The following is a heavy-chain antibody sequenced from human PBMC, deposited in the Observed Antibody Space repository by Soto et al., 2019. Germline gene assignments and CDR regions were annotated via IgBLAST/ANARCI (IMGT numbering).Heavy chain of an antibody. CDR1: GGTFSSYA. CDR2: IIPIFGTT. D-gene: IGHD4-17*01. V-gene: IGHV1-69*12. CDR3: ARIPVTTVTLDYFDL. Sequence: QVQLVQSGAEVKKPGSSVKVSCMASGGTFSSYAISWVRQAPGQGLEWMGGIIPIFGTTNYAQKFQGRVTITADESTSTAYMELSSLRSEDTAVYYCARIPVTTVTLDYFDLWGRGTLVTVSS. J-gene: IGHJ2*01.